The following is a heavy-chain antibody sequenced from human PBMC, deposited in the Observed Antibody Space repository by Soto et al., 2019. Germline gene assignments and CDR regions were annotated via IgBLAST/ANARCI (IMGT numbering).Heavy chain of an antibody. CDR1: GGSISSYY. CDR3: ASSYYDILTGSHSYFDY. V-gene: IGHV4-59*08. J-gene: IGHJ4*02. Sequence: SETLSLTCTVSGGSISSYYWSWIRQPPGKGLEWIGYIYYSGSTNYNPSLKIRVTISVDTSKNQFSLKLSSVTAADTAVYYCASSYYDILTGSHSYFDYWGQGTLVTVSS. D-gene: IGHD3-9*01. CDR2: IYYSGST.